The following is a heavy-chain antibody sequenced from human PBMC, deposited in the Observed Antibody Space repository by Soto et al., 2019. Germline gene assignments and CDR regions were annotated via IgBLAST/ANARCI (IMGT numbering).Heavy chain of an antibody. CDR3: ASRINEYYNDSSGYPDY. CDR1: GFTFSSYA. D-gene: IGHD3-22*01. CDR2: ISGSGGST. J-gene: IGHJ4*02. Sequence: GGSLRLSCAASGFTFSSYAMSWVRQAPGKGLEWVSAISGSGGSTYYADSVKGRFTISRDNSKNTLYLQMNSLRAEDTAVYYCASRINEYYNDSSGYPDYWGQGTLVTVSP. V-gene: IGHV3-23*01.